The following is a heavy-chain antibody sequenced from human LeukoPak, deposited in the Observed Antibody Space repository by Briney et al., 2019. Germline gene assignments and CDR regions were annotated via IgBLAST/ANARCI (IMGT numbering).Heavy chain of an antibody. CDR1: GFTLTYYA. CDR2: TSYDGNKK. J-gene: IGHJ4*02. Sequence: PGGSLRLSCAASGFTLTYYAMHWVRQAPGKGLEWVAVTSYDGNKKYYADSVKGRFTISRDSSKNTLYLQMSSLRAEDTAVYYCAREFREDTAFDFWGQGTLVTVSS. D-gene: IGHD5-18*01. CDR3: AREFREDTAFDF. V-gene: IGHV3-30*15.